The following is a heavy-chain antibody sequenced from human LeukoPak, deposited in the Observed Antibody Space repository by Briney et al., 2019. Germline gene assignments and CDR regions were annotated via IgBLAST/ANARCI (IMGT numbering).Heavy chain of an antibody. J-gene: IGHJ5*02. D-gene: IGHD3-16*01. CDR1: GFTFSSYA. Sequence: GGSLRLSCAASGFTFSSYAMSWVRQAPGKGLEWVSSISGSGGSTYYADSVKGRFTISRDNSKNTLYLQMNSLRAEDTAVYYCTKEPSTYTTQGGFGPWGQGTLVTASS. CDR3: TKEPSTYTTQGGFGP. CDR2: ISGSGGST. V-gene: IGHV3-23*01.